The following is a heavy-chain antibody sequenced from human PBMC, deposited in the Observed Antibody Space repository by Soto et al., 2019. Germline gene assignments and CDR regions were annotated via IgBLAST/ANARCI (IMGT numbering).Heavy chain of an antibody. J-gene: IGHJ4*02. CDR3: ARSTVTTDGRGVVYFDY. Sequence: PSETLSLTCTVSGGSISSSSYYWGWIRQPPGKGLGWIGSIYYSGSTYYNPSLKSRVTISVDTSKNQFSLKLSSVTAADTAVYYCARSTVTTDGRGVVYFDYWGQGTLVTVSS. CDR2: IYYSGST. V-gene: IGHV4-39*01. CDR1: GGSISSSSYY. D-gene: IGHD4-4*01.